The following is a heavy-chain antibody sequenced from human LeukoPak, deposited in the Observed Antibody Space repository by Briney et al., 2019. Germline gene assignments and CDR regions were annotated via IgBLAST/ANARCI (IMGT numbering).Heavy chain of an antibody. CDR2: IIPIFGTA. V-gene: IGHV1-69*13. CDR1: GGTFSSYA. Sequence: GASVKVSCKASGGTFSSYAISWVRQAPGQGLEWMGGIIPIFGTANYAQKFQGRVTITADESTSTAYMELSSLRSEDTAVYYCARGLDCSGGSCYRSPSGYNWFGPWGQGTLVTVSS. J-gene: IGHJ5*02. D-gene: IGHD2-15*01. CDR3: ARGLDCSGGSCYRSPSGYNWFGP.